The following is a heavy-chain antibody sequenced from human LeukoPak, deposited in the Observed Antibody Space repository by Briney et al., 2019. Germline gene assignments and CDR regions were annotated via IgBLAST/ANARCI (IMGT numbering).Heavy chain of an antibody. J-gene: IGHJ4*02. Sequence: SETLSLTCTVSGGSISSYYWSWIRQPPGKGLEWIGYIYYSGSTNYNPSLKSRVTISVDTSKNQFSLKLSSVTAADTAVHYCARGYFDWLFDYWGQGTLVTVSS. CDR1: GGSISSYY. CDR3: ARGYFDWLFDY. V-gene: IGHV4-59*08. D-gene: IGHD3-9*01. CDR2: IYYSGST.